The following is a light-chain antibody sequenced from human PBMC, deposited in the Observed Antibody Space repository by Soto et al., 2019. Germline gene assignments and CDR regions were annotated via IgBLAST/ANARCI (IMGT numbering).Light chain of an antibody. V-gene: IGLV1-40*01. CDR3: QSYDSSLSGLYV. CDR2: GNS. Sequence: QPVLTQPPSVSGAPGQRVTISCTGSSSNIGAGYDVHWYQQLPGTAPKLLIYGNSNRPSGVPDRFSGSKSGTSASLAITGLQAEDEADYYCQSYDSSLSGLYVFGTGIKVTVL. CDR1: SSNIGAGYD. J-gene: IGLJ1*01.